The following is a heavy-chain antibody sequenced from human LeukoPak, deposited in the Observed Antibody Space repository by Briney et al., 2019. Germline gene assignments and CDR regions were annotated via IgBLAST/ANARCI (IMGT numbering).Heavy chain of an antibody. J-gene: IGHJ4*02. V-gene: IGHV3-30*18. CDR3: AKALSSRDGYNPHY. Sequence: GGSLRLSCAASGFTFSSYGMHWVRQAPGKGLEGVAVISYDGSNKYYADSVKGRFTISRDNSKNTLYLQMNSLRAEDTAVYYCAKALSSRDGYNPHYWGQGTLVTVSS. CDR1: GFTFSSYG. CDR2: ISYDGSNK. D-gene: IGHD5-24*01.